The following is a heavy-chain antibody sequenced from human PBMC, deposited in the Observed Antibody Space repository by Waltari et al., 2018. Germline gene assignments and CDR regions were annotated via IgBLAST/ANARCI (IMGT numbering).Heavy chain of an antibody. CDR1: GGPISSSSYY. J-gene: IGHJ5*02. V-gene: IGHV4-39*07. CDR2: IYYSGST. D-gene: IGHD4-4*01. CDR3: ARDAPYSNYLNWFDP. Sequence: QLQLQESGPGLVKPSETLSLTCTVSGGPISSSSYYWGWIRQPPGKGLEWIGSIYYSGSTYYNPSLKSRVTISVDTSKNQFSLKLSSVTAADTAVYYCARDAPYSNYLNWFDPWGQGTLVTVSS.